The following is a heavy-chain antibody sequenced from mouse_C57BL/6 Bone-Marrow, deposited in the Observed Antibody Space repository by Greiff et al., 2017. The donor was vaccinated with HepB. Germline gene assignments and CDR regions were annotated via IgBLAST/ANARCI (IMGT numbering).Heavy chain of an antibody. V-gene: IGHV1-69*01. CDR2: IDPSDSYT. CDR1: GYTFTSYW. Sequence: QVQLQQPGAELVMPGASVKLSCKASGYTFTSYWMHWVKQRPGQGLEWIGEIDPSDSYTNYNQKFKGKSTLTVDKSSSTAYMQLSSLTSEDSAVYYGARGGLDGYYWYWYFDVWGTGTTVTVSS. J-gene: IGHJ1*03. CDR3: ARGGLDGYYWYWYFDV. D-gene: IGHD2-3*01.